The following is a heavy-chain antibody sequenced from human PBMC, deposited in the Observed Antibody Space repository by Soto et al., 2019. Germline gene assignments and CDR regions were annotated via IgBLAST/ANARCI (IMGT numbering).Heavy chain of an antibody. CDR3: ARGRRQQLVQTPISYKIEY. V-gene: IGHV4-34*01. D-gene: IGHD6-13*01. CDR2: INESGST. Sequence: SETLSLTCAAYGGSFRSYYWSWIRQPPGKGLEWNGEINESGSTNYNPSLKSRVTISVDTSKNQFSLKVSSGTAADTAVYYSARGRRQQLVQTPISYKIEYWGQGTPFTASS. J-gene: IGHJ4*02. CDR1: GGSFRSYY.